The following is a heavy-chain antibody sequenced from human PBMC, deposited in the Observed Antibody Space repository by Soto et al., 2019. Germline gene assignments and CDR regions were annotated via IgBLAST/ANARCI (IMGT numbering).Heavy chain of an antibody. Sequence: GGSLRLSCAASGFTFSNYWMNWARQAPGKGLEWVANIDKDVGGTNYVNSVKGRFTISRDNAKNSLYLQMNSLGTEDTAVYYCSIPHCDGDCHLDYWGQGTLVTVSS. J-gene: IGHJ4*02. CDR1: GFTFSNYW. CDR3: SIPHCDGDCHLDY. V-gene: IGHV3-7*01. CDR2: IDKDVGGT. D-gene: IGHD2-21*02.